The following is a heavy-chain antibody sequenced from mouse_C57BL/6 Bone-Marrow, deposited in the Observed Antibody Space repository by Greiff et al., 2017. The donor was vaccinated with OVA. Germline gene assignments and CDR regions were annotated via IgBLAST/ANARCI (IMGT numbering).Heavy chain of an antibody. D-gene: IGHD2-3*01. CDR2: IDPEDGET. V-gene: IGHV14-2*01. CDR1: GFNIKDYY. CDR3: DRGYDPDV. Sequence: EVQLQQSGAELVTPGASVKLSCTASGFNIKDYYMHWVKQRPEQGLEWIGRIDPEDGETKYAPTFQGKATITADPSSNTAYLQLSSLTSEDTDVYYCDRGYDPDVWGTGTTLTVSS. J-gene: IGHJ1*03.